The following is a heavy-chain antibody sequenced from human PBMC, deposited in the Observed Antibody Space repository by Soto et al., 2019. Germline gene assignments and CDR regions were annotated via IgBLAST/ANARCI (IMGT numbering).Heavy chain of an antibody. CDR3: ARDLRFAGNWFDP. V-gene: IGHV4-30-2*01. J-gene: IGHJ5*02. CDR1: GGSISSGGYS. D-gene: IGHD4-17*01. Sequence: SETLSLTCAVSGGSISSGGYSWSWIRQPPGKGLEWIGYIYHSGSTYYNPSLKSRVTISVDRSKNQFSLKLSSVTAADTAVYYCARDLRFAGNWFDPWGQGTLVTVSS. CDR2: IYHSGST.